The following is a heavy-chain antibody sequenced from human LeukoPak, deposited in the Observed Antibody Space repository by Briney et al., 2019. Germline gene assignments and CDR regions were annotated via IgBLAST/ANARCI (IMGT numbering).Heavy chain of an antibody. CDR2: INHSGST. J-gene: IGHJ4*02. CDR1: GGSFSGYY. V-gene: IGHV4-34*01. Sequence: SETLSLTCAVYGGSFSGYYWSWIRQPPGKGLEWIGEINHSGSTNYNPSLKSRVTISVDTSKNQFSLKLSSVTAADTAVYYCARGPSFWSGYFDYWGQGTLVAVSS. D-gene: IGHD3-3*01. CDR3: ARGPSFWSGYFDY.